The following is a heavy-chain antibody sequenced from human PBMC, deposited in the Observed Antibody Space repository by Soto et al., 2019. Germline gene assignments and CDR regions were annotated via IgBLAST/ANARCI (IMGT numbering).Heavy chain of an antibody. CDR3: ARYCSGGSCYGDNWFDP. CDR1: GFTFSSYA. J-gene: IGHJ5*02. CDR2: ISGSGGST. V-gene: IGHV3-23*01. Sequence: GGSLRLSCAASGFTFSSYAMSWVRQAPGKGLEWVSAISGSGGSTYYADSVKGRFTISRDNAKNSLYLQMNSLRAEDTAVYYCARYCSGGSCYGDNWFDPWGQGTLVTVSS. D-gene: IGHD2-15*01.